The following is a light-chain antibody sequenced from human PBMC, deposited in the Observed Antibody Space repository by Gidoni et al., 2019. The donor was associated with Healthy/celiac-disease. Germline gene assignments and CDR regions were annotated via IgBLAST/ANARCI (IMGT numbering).Light chain of an antibody. Sequence: DIVMTQSPLSLPVTHGEPASISCRPSQSLLHSNGYNYLDWYLQKPGQSPQLLIYLGSNRASGVPDRFSGSGSGTDFTLKISRVEAEDVGVYYCMQALQTPTTFGQGTKVEIK. V-gene: IGKV2-28*01. CDR1: QSLLHSNGYNY. CDR3: MQALQTPTT. J-gene: IGKJ1*01. CDR2: LGS.